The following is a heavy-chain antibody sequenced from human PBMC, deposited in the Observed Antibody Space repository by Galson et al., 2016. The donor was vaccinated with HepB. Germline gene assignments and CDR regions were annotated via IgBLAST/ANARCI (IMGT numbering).Heavy chain of an antibody. CDR1: GFSFSTYA. D-gene: IGHD3-10*01. CDR2: INGRGDDT. CDR3: LRRPGPLDY. Sequence: LRLSCSASGFSFSTYAMSWVRQAPGKGLEWFAGINGRGDDTNYADTVKGRFTISRDNSKNTLFLQMNYLIGAYTAPYYCLRRPGPLDYWGQGTLVTVSS. V-gene: IGHV3-23*01. J-gene: IGHJ4*02.